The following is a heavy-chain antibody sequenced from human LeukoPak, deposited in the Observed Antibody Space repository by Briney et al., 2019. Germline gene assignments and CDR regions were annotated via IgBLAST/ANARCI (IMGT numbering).Heavy chain of an antibody. V-gene: IGHV3-53*01. CDR1: GFTVSSNY. CDR2: IYSGGST. J-gene: IGHJ5*02. D-gene: IGHD3-22*01. CDR3: ARLYYDSSGYCCLVP. Sequence: GGSLRLSCAASGFTVSSNYMSWVRQAPGKGLEWVSVIYSGGSTYYADSVKGRFTISRDNSKNTLYLQMNSLRAEDTAVYYCARLYYDSSGYCCLVPWGQGTLVTVSS.